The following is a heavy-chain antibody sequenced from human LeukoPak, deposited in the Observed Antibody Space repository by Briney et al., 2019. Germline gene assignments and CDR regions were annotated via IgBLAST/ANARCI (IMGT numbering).Heavy chain of an antibody. V-gene: IGHV3-23*01. J-gene: IGHJ5*02. CDR1: GFTFRSYA. CDR2: ISGSGGST. D-gene: IGHD6-13*01. CDR3: AKDRCYSSWPLDWFDP. Sequence: GGSLRLSCAASGFTFRSYAMSWVRQAPGKGVEGVSAISGSGGSTYYAESVKGGVTISRENTKKTLYMQMNSLRAEDTAVYYCAKDRCYSSWPLDWFDPWGQGTLVTVSS.